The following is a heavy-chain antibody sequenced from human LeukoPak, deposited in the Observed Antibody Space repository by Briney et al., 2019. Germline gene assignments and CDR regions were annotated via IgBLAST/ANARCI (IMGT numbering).Heavy chain of an antibody. J-gene: IGHJ4*02. Sequence: PSETLSLTCAVYGGSFSNYYWTWIRQPPGKGLEWIGEIDHSGGTNYNPSLKSRVTISVDTSKNQFSLKLSSVTAADTAVYYCARTPRDRGVITLDYWGQGTLVTVSS. CDR1: GGSFSNYY. D-gene: IGHD3-10*01. V-gene: IGHV4-34*01. CDR2: IDHSGGT. CDR3: ARTPRDRGVITLDY.